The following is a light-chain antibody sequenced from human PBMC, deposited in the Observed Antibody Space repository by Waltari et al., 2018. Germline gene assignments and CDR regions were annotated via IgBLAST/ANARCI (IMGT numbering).Light chain of an antibody. CDR1: QCVRSN. CDR3: QQYNNWPRT. J-gene: IGKJ1*01. V-gene: IGKV3-15*01. Sequence: ELVMTQSTATLSVSPGERATLPCMACQCVRSNLAWYQQKPGQSHSLLIYGASTRATGIPARFSGSGSGTEFTLTISSLQSEDFAVYYCQQYNNWPRTFGQGTKVEIK. CDR2: GAS.